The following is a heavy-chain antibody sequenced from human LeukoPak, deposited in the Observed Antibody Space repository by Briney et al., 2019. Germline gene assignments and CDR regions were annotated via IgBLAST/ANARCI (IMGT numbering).Heavy chain of an antibody. D-gene: IGHD3-9*01. J-gene: IGHJ5*02. CDR3: ARGHYDILTDEPNWFDP. V-gene: IGHV4-31*03. CDR2: IYYSGST. CDR1: GGSISSGGYY. Sequence: PSETLSLTCTVSGGSISSGGYYWSWIRQHPGKGLEWIGYIYYSGSTYYNPSLKSRVTISVDTSKNQFSLKLSSVTAADTAVYYCARGHYDILTDEPNWFDPWGQGTLVTVSS.